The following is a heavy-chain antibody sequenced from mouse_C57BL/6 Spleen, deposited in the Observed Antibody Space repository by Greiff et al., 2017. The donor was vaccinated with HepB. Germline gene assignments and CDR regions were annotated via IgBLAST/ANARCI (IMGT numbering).Heavy chain of an antibody. CDR3: ARPHITTVVPFAY. D-gene: IGHD1-1*01. Sequence: EVHLVESGGGLVKPGGSLKLSCAASGFTFSDYGMHWVRQAPEKGLEWVAYISSGSSTIYYADTVKGRFTISRDNAKNTLFLQMTSLRSEDTAMYYCARPHITTVVPFAYWGQGTLVTVSA. V-gene: IGHV5-17*01. CDR2: ISSGSSTI. J-gene: IGHJ3*01. CDR1: GFTFSDYG.